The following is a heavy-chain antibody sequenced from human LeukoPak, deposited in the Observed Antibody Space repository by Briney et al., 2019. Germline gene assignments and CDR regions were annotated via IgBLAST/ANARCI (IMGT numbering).Heavy chain of an antibody. CDR1: GGSISSSRYY. Sequence: PSETLSLTCTVSGGSISSSRYYWGWIRQPPGKGLEWIGSIYYSGSTYYNPSLKSQVTISVDTSKNQFSLQLNPGTPADPALYYCASYYFSYYYDSSGYSQTADYWGQGTLVTVSS. V-gene: IGHV4-39*01. CDR3: ASYYFSYYYDSSGYSQTADY. D-gene: IGHD3-22*01. CDR2: IYYSGST. J-gene: IGHJ4*02.